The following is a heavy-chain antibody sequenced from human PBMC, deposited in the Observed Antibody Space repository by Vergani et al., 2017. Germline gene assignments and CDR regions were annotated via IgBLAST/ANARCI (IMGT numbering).Heavy chain of an antibody. CDR1: GGSITSGSFY. CDR2: IHSSGTT. J-gene: IGHJ5*02. Sequence: VQLHESGPGLVKPSQTLSLTCTVSGGSITSGSFYWSWIRQPAGKGLEWIGRIHSSGTTNYNPSLKSRVTLSVDTSKNQWSLRMTSVTAADTAVYYCARDSWTSELRGVYWFDTWGQGTLVSVSS. CDR3: ARDSWTSELRGVYWFDT. V-gene: IGHV4-61*02. D-gene: IGHD3-10*01.